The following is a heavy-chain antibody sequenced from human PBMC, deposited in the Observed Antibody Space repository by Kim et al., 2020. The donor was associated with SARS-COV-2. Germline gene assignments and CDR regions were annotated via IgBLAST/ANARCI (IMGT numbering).Heavy chain of an antibody. V-gene: IGHV4-39*01. D-gene: IGHD3-3*01. CDR3: ARHEKSITIFGVVRDWFDP. CDR1: GGSISSSSYY. CDR2: IYYSGST. J-gene: IGHJ5*02. Sequence: SETLSLTCTVSGGSISSSSYYWGWLRQPPGKGREWIGSIYYSGSTYYNPSLKSRVTISVDTSKNQFSLKLSSVTAADTAVYYCARHEKSITIFGVVRDWFDPWGQGTLVTVSS.